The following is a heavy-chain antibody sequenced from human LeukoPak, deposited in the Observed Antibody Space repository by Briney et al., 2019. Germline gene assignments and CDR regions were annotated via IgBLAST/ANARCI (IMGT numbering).Heavy chain of an antibody. J-gene: IGHJ4*02. D-gene: IGHD3-22*01. CDR2: IYHSGST. CDR3: ARELSDSYYYDSSGYFFDY. V-gene: IGHV4-39*07. CDR1: GASISGSGYY. Sequence: SETLSLTCAVSGASISGSGYYLGWIRQPPGKGLEWIGSIYHSGSTYYNPSLKSRVTISVDTSKNQFSLKLSSVTAADTAVYYCARELSDSYYYDSSGYFFDYWGQGTLVTVSS.